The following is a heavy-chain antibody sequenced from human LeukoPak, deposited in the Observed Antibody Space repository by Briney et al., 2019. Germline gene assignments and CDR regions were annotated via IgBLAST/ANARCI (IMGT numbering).Heavy chain of an antibody. V-gene: IGHV4-34*01. J-gene: IGHJ3*02. CDR1: GGSFSGYH. CDR3: VPVAVAGTGVSI. D-gene: IGHD6-19*01. CDR2: INHSGST. Sequence: SETLSLTCAVYGGSFSGYHWSWIRQPPGKGLEWIGEINHSGSTNYNPSLKSRVTISVDTSKNQFSLKLGSVTAADTAVYYCVPVAVAGTGVSIWGQGTMVTVSS.